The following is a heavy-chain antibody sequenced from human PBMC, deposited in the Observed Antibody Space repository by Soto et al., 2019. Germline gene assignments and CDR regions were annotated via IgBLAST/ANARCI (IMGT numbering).Heavy chain of an antibody. J-gene: IGHJ4*02. CDR2: IYYSGST. CDR3: ARVTPHAADFDFWNGYDTDDY. V-gene: IGHV4-30-4*01. Sequence: QVQLQESGPGLVKPSQTLSLTCAVSGGSITSGDYYWSWFRQPPGMGLAGSAYIYYSGSTEYNPSHTLRLTIAVATSKNQIALKPHSLNAADTAVYSSARVTPHAADFDFWNGYDTDDYWGQGTLVTVSS. D-gene: IGHD3-3*01. CDR1: GGSITSGDYY.